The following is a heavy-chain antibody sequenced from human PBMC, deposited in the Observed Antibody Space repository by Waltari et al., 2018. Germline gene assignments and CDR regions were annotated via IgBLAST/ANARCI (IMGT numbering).Heavy chain of an antibody. D-gene: IGHD1-26*01. CDR1: GGSISSSSYY. V-gene: IGHV4-39*07. CDR3: AREASGSYFDY. CDR2: IYYSGST. J-gene: IGHJ4*02. Sequence: QLQLQESGPGLVKPSETLSLTCTVSGGSISSSSYYWGWIRQPPGKGLEWIGSIYYSGSTYYNPSLKSRVTISVDTSKNQFSLKLSSVTAADTAVYYCAREASGSYFDYWGQGTLVTVSS.